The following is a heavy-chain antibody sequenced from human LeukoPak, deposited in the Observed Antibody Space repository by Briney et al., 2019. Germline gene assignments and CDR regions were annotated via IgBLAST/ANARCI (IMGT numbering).Heavy chain of an antibody. CDR3: ARGIAAAPTAQPNDY. CDR1: GYTFTSYG. J-gene: IGHJ4*02. Sequence: ASVKVSCKASGYTFTSYGISWVRQAPGQGLEWMGWISAYNGNTNYAQKLQGRVTMTTATSTSTAYMELRSLRSDDTAVYYCARGIAAAPTAQPNDYWGQGTLVTVSS. V-gene: IGHV1-18*01. D-gene: IGHD6-13*01. CDR2: ISAYNGNT.